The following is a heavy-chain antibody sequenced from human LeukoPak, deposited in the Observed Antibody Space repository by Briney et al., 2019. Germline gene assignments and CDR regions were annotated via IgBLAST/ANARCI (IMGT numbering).Heavy chain of an antibody. J-gene: IGHJ4*02. CDR2: IYYSGST. CDR3: ARDSGPRVTRFDY. Sequence: PSETLSLTCTVSGGSISSSSYYWGWIRQPPGKGLEWIGSIYYSGSTYYNPSLKSRVTISVDASKNQFSLKPSSVTAADTAVYYCARDSGPRVTRFDYWGQGTLVTVSS. CDR1: GGSISSSSYY. D-gene: IGHD4-17*01. V-gene: IGHV4-39*07.